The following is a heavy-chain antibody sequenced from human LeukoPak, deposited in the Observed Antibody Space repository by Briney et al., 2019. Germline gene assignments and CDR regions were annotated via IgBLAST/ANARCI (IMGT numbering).Heavy chain of an antibody. CDR3: ARIRPEWELLRPPWFDP. J-gene: IGHJ5*02. CDR2: IYYSGST. V-gene: IGHV4-39*07. CDR1: GFTFFNYW. D-gene: IGHD1-26*01. Sequence: KSGGSLRLSCAASGFTFFNYWMSWIRQPPGKGLEWIGSIYYSGSTYYNPSLKSRVTISVDTSKNQFSLKLSSVTAADTAVYYCARIRPEWELLRPPWFDPWGQGTLVTVSS.